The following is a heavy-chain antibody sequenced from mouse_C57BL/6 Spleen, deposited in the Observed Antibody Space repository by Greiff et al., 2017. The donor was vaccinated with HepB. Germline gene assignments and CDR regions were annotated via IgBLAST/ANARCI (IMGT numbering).Heavy chain of an antibody. CDR2: IYPGDGDT. J-gene: IGHJ4*01. CDR3: ARVAVRAMDY. D-gene: IGHD1-1*01. Sequence: QVHVKQSGAELVKPGASVKISCKASGYAFSSYWMNWVKQRPGKGLEWIGQIYPGDGDTNYNGKFKGKATLTADKSSSTAYMQLSSLTSEDSAVYFCARVAVRAMDYWGQGTSVTVSS. V-gene: IGHV1-80*01. CDR1: GYAFSSYW.